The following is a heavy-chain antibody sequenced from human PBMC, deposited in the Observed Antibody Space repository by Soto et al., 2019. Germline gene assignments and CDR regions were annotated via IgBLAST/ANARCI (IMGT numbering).Heavy chain of an antibody. J-gene: IGHJ6*02. V-gene: IGHV4-30-4*01. CDR1: GGSINSGDYY. D-gene: IGHD3-22*01. CDR3: ARTYYYDSSGPHAYYYGMDV. CDR2: IYYSGST. Sequence: PSETLSLTCTVSGGSINSGDYYWSWIRQPPGKGLEWIGYIYYSGSTYYNPSLKSRVTISVDTSKNQFSLKLSSVTAADTAVYYCARTYYYDSSGPHAYYYGMDVWGQGTTVTVSS.